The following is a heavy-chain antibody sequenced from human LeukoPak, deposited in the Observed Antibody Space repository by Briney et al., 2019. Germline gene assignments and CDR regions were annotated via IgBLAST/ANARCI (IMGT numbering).Heavy chain of an antibody. CDR1: GDSISSYY. CDR3: ARRGYYGSGAYYYSWFDP. Sequence: SETLSLTCTVSGDSISSYYWSWIRQPPGKGLEWIGYIYYSGSTTYNPSLKSRVIISVDTSKNQFSLKLSSVTAADTAVYYCARRGYYGSGAYYYSWFDPWGQGTLSPSPQ. J-gene: IGHJ5*02. CDR2: IYYSGST. V-gene: IGHV4-59*08. D-gene: IGHD3-10*01.